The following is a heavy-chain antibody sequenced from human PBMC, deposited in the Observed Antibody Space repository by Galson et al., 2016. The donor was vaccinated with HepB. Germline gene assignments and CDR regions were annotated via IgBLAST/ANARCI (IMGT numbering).Heavy chain of an antibody. J-gene: IGHJ4*02. V-gene: IGHV3-21*01. Sequence: SLRLSCAASGFTFRTYSMNWVRQAPGKGLEWVSSISSTRRDTDNADSVKGRFTIARDNAKNSLYLQMTSLRVEDTAIYYCTRRESLSLDYWGQGTLVTVSS. CDR1: GFTFRTYS. CDR2: ISSTRRDT. CDR3: TRRESLSLDY. D-gene: IGHD2/OR15-2a*01.